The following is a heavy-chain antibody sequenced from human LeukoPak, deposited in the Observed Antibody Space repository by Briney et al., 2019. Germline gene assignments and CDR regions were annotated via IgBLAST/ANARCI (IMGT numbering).Heavy chain of an antibody. CDR1: GFTFSSYS. V-gene: IGHV3-21*01. CDR3: ARGTYYYDSSGYPG. CDR2: ISSSSSYI. J-gene: IGHJ4*02. Sequence: PGRSLRLSCAASGFTFSSYSMNWVRQAPGKGLEWVSSISSSSSYIYYADSVKGRFTISRDNAKNSLYLQMNSLRAEDTAVYYCARGTYYYDSSGYPGWGQGTLVTVS. D-gene: IGHD3-22*01.